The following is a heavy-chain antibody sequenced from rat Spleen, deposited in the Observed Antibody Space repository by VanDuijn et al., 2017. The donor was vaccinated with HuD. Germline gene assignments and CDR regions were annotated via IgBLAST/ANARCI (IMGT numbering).Heavy chain of an antibody. CDR1: GFTFSNYD. Sequence: EVQLVETGGGLVQPGRSLKLSCVASGFTFSNYDMAWVRQAPTKGLEWVASISNDGGSTYYRDSVKGRFTISRANAKNTQYLQMDSLRSEDTATYYCARHGPYYYSSYIWFAYWGQGTLVTVSS. V-gene: IGHV5S13*01. CDR3: ARHGPYYYSSYIWFAY. D-gene: IGHD1-2*01. CDR2: ISNDGGST. J-gene: IGHJ3*01.